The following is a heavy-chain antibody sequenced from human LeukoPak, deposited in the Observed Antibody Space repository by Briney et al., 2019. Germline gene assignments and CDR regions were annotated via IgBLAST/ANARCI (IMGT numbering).Heavy chain of an antibody. Sequence: PGGSLRVSCAGSGSTFTRHTMIWVRQAPGKGLEWISYISSGSDTIYYADSVKGRFTVSRDNAKTSLYLQMNSLRVEDTAVYFCAREYDSRARFDSGGQGPLVTVSS. J-gene: IGHJ4*02. CDR2: ISSGSDTI. CDR3: AREYDSRARFDS. CDR1: GSTFTRHT. D-gene: IGHD6-13*01. V-gene: IGHV3-48*01.